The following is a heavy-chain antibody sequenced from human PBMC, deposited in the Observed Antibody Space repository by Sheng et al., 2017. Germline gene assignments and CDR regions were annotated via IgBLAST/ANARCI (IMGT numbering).Heavy chain of an antibody. V-gene: IGHV1-69*01. CDR1: GGTFSSYA. D-gene: IGHD5-18*01. Sequence: QVQLVQSGAEVKKPGSSVKVSCKASGGTFSSYAISWVRQAPGQGLEWMGGIIPIFGTANYAQKFQGRVTITADESTSTAYMELSSLRSEDTAVYYCARRQAVSIQLWFHGMDVWGQGDHGSPSP. CDR3: ARRQAVSIQLWFHGMDV. J-gene: IGHJ6*02. CDR2: IIPIFGTA.